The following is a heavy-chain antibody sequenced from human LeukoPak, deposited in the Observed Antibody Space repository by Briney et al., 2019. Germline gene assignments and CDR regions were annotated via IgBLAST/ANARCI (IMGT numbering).Heavy chain of an antibody. CDR1: GGSISLYY. J-gene: IGHJ6*03. V-gene: IGHV4-4*07. CDR2: IFTSGIT. Sequence: SETLSLTCTVSGGSISLYYWNWIRQPAGKGLEWIGRIFTSGITNYNPSLKSRVTMSVDTSKSQFSLALSSVTAADTAVYYCAREISGSYYNPLGYMDVWGKGTKVTVSS. CDR3: AREISGSYYNPLGYMDV. D-gene: IGHD3-10*01.